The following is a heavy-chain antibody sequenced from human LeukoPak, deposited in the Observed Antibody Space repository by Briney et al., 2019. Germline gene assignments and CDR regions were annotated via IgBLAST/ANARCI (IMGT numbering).Heavy chain of an antibody. CDR1: GFTFSSYA. J-gene: IGHJ4*02. CDR3: ARRLAY. CDR2: ISYDGSNK. Sequence: GRSLRLSCAASGFTFSSYAMHWVRQAPGKGLEWVAVISYDGSNKYYADSVKGRFTISRDNAKNTLFLQMTSLRAADTAVYYCARRLAYWGQGTRVTVSS. V-gene: IGHV3-30-3*01.